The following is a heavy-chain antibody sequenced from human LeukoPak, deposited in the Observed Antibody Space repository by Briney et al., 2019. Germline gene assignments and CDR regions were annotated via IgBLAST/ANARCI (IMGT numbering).Heavy chain of an antibody. V-gene: IGHV3-74*01. CDR2: INSDGSST. D-gene: IGHD5-18*01. CDR1: GFTFINYW. Sequence: GRSLRLSCAASGFTFINYWMHWVRQAPGKGLVWVSRINSDGSSTTYADSVKGRFTISRDNAKNTLYLQMNSLRAEDTAVYYCARETHPRGYSYGYPEYWGQGTLVTVSS. CDR3: ARETHPRGYSYGYPEY. J-gene: IGHJ4*02.